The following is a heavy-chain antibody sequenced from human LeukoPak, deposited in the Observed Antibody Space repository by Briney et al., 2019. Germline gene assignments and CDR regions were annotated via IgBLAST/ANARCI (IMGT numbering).Heavy chain of an antibody. CDR2: IDYSGST. CDR1: GGSISTSPYY. V-gene: IGHV4-39*01. Sequence: PSETLSLTCSGAGGSISTSPYYWGWLRQPPGKGLEWIGSIDYSGSTYYNPSLKRRVTISVNTSKNQFSLKLRSVTAADTAVYYCARQPSLSYCSGGTCWFDPWGPGTLVTVSS. D-gene: IGHD2-15*01. J-gene: IGHJ5*02. CDR3: ARQPSLSYCSGGTCWFDP.